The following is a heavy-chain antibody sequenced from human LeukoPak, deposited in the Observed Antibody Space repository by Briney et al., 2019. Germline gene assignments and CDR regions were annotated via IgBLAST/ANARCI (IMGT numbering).Heavy chain of an antibody. V-gene: IGHV3-21*01. CDR1: GFTFSSYT. CDR2: ISSSSGYI. Sequence: GGSLRLSCAASGFTFSSYTMNWVRQAPGKGLEWVSSISSSSGYIYYADSMKGRFTISRDNAENSLYLQMNSLRAEDTAVYYCAKAPVTSCRGAYCYPFDYWGQGTLVTVSS. D-gene: IGHD2-21*01. CDR3: AKAPVTSCRGAYCYPFDY. J-gene: IGHJ4*02.